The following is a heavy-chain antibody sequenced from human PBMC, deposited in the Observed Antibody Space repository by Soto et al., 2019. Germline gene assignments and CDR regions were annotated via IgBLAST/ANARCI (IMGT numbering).Heavy chain of an antibody. CDR3: ARGRRKAEVYFHY. V-gene: IGHV4-59*01. CDR1: GGSISSYY. Sequence: SETLSLTCTVSGGSISSYYWSWIRQPPGKGLEWIGYIYYSGSTNYNPSLKSRVTISVDTSKNQFSLKLSSVTAADTAVYYCARGRRKAEVYFHYWGQGTLVTVSS. CDR2: IYYSGST. J-gene: IGHJ4*02.